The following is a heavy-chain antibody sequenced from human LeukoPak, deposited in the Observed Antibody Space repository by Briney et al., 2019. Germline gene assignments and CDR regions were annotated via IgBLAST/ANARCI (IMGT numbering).Heavy chain of an antibody. CDR2: INPNSGGT. D-gene: IGHD2-21*02. J-gene: IGHJ4*02. CDR3: ARDRRAYCGGDCYPGDY. CDR1: GYTFTGYY. Sequence: GASVKVSCKASGYTFTGYYMHWVRQAPGQGLERMGWINPNSGGTNYAQKFQGRVTMTRDTSISTAYMELSRLRSDDTAVYYCARDRRAYCGGDCYPGDYWGQGTLVTVSS. V-gene: IGHV1-2*02.